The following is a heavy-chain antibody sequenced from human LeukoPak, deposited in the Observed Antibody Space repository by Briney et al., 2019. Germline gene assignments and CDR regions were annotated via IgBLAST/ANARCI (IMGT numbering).Heavy chain of an antibody. CDR3: ARTGYSSGADY. J-gene: IGHJ4*02. D-gene: IGHD6-19*01. CDR1: GGSFSGYY. Sequence: SETLSLTCAVYGGSFSGYYWSWIRQPPGKGLEWKGEINQSGSTNYHPYLKSRVTISVDTSKNQFSLKLSSVTAADTAVYYCARTGYSSGADYWGQGTLVTVSS. V-gene: IGHV4-34*01. CDR2: INQSGST.